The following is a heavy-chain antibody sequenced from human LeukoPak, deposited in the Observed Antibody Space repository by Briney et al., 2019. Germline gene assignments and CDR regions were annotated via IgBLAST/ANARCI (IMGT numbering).Heavy chain of an antibody. D-gene: IGHD3-3*01. CDR2: IYYSGST. Sequence: SETLSLTCTVSGGSVSSGSYYWSWIRQPPGKGLEWIGYIYYSGSTNYNPSLKSRVTISVDTSKNQFSLKLSSVTAADTAVYYCAREREYYDFWSGYWVDYYYGMDVWGQGTTVTVS. V-gene: IGHV4-61*01. J-gene: IGHJ6*02. CDR3: AREREYYDFWSGYWVDYYYGMDV. CDR1: GGSVSSGSYY.